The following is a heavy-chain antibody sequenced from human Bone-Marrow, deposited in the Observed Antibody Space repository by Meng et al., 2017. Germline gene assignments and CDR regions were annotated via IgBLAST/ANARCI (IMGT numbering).Heavy chain of an antibody. D-gene: IGHD2-2*01. V-gene: IGHV4-34*01. J-gene: IGHJ2*01. CDR1: GGSFSGYY. CDR3: ARGRGTMPYWYFDL. Sequence: QVQLQQWGAGLLKPSETLSLTCAVYGGSFSGYYWSWIRHPPGKGLEWIGEINHSGSTNYNPSLKSRVTISVDTSKNQFSLKLSSVTAADTAVYYCARGRGTMPYWYFDLWGRGTLVTVSS. CDR2: INHSGST.